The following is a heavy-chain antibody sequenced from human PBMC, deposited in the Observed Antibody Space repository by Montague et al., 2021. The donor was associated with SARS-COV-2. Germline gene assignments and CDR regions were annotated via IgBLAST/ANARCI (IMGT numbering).Heavy chain of an antibody. J-gene: IGHJ6*02. CDR2: IYTSGST. V-gene: IGHV4-4*07. Sequence: SETLSLTCTVSGGSISSYYWSWIRRPPGKGLEWIGRIYTSGSTNYNPSLKSRVTMSVDTSKNQFSLKLSSVTAADTAVYYCAREAWFGDKTSASEYYGMDVWGQGTTVTVSS. D-gene: IGHD3-10*01. CDR3: AREAWFGDKTSASEYYGMDV. CDR1: GGSISSYY.